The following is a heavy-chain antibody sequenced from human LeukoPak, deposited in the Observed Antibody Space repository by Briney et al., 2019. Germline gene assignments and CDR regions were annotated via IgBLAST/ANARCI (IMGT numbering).Heavy chain of an antibody. D-gene: IGHD1-7*01. J-gene: IGHJ4*02. CDR1: GFTFSSYA. V-gene: IGHV3-30*04. CDR3: ARDRNWNYDY. CDR2: ISYDGSNK. Sequence: PGGSLRLSCAASGFTFSSYAMHWVRQAPGKGLEWVAVISYDGSNKYYADSVKGRFTISRDNSKNTLYLQMNSLRAEDTAVYYCARDRNWNYDYWGQGTLVTVSS.